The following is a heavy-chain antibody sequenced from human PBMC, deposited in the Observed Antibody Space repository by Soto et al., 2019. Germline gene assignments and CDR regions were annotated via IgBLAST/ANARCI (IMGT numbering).Heavy chain of an antibody. V-gene: IGHV3-48*02. J-gene: IGHJ4*02. CDR3: ARVIVGTTTFVDY. CDR2: ISISSSTI. CDR1: GFTFSSYS. D-gene: IGHD1-26*01. Sequence: GGSLRLSCAASGFTFSSYSMNWVRQAPGKGLEWVSYISISSSTIYYADSVKGRFTISRDNVKNSLYLQMNSLRDEDTAVYYCARVIVGTTTFVDYWGQGTLVTVSS.